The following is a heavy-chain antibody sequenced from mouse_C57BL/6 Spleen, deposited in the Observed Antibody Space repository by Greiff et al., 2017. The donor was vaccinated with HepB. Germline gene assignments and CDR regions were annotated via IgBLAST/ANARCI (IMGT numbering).Heavy chain of an antibody. D-gene: IGHD1-1*01. CDR1: GYTFTDYN. CDR3: ARSVRHYYGSSGFAY. Sequence: EVKVVESGPELVKPGASVKMSCKASGYTFTDYNMHWVKQSHGKSLEWIGYINPNNGGTSYNQKFKGKATLTVNKSSSTAYMELRSLTSEDSAVYYCARSVRHYYGSSGFAYWGQGTLVTVSA. CDR2: INPNNGGT. J-gene: IGHJ3*01. V-gene: IGHV1-22*01.